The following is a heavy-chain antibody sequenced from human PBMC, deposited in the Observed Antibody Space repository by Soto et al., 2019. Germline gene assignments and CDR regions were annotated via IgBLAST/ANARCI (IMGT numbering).Heavy chain of an antibody. J-gene: IGHJ6*02. CDR1: GGSFSGYY. D-gene: IGHD3-9*01. Sequence: SETLSLTCAVYGGSFSGYYWSWIRQPPGKGREWIGEINHSGSTNYNPSLKSRVTISVDTSKNQFSLKLSSVTAADTAVYHCARGRAYVLRYFDWNYGMDVWGQGTTVT. V-gene: IGHV4-34*01. CDR3: ARGRAYVLRYFDWNYGMDV. CDR2: INHSGST.